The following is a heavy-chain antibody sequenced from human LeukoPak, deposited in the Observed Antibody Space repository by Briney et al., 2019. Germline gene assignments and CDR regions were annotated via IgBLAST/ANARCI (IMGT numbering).Heavy chain of an antibody. CDR2: MYPGDSDT. CDR1: VYSLTSWW. V-gene: IGHV5-51*01. Sequence: GESLKIFCKVYVYSLTSWWSAWVREMPGKGLEWMGIMYPGDSDTRYSPSFQGQVTISADKSFSTAYLQWSSLKASDTAMYFCARRSSGGKEFDYWGQGTLVTVSS. CDR3: ARRSSGGKEFDY. J-gene: IGHJ4*02. D-gene: IGHD6-19*01.